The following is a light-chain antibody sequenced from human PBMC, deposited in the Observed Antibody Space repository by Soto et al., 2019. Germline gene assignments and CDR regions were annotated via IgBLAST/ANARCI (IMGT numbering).Light chain of an antibody. V-gene: IGLV2-14*01. J-gene: IGLJ2*01. Sequence: QSALTQPASVSGSPGQSITISCTGTSSDVGGYNYVSWYQQHPGKAPKLMIYEVSNRPSGVSNRFSGSKSGNTASLTISGLQAEDEADYCCSSYTSGSTVVFGGGTKVTVL. CDR1: SSDVGGYNY. CDR2: EVS. CDR3: SSYTSGSTVV.